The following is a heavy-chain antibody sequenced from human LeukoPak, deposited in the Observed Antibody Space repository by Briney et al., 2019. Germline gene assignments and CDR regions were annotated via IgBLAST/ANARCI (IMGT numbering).Heavy chain of an antibody. CDR2: VNLQGST. J-gene: IGHJ6*02. CDR1: GGSITSTNY. CDR3: ARDNYYYFGMDV. V-gene: IGHV4-4*02. Sequence: SGTLSLTCGVSGGSITSTNYWTWVRQPPGKGLEWIGEVNLQGSTNYNPSLMGRVAISVDMSENHISLQLTSVTAADTAVYYCARDNYYYFGMDVWGQGTTVTVSS.